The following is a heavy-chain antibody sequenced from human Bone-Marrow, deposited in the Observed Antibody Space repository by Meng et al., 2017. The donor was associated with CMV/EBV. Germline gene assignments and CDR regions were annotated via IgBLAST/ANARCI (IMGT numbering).Heavy chain of an antibody. J-gene: IGHJ5*02. Sequence: GESLKISCAASGFTVSLNDMTWVRQAPGKGPEWVAFIGNDRITKKYGDSVEGRFSISRDDSKDTLYLQMYSLRPEDTGVYYCAPDPSPRHGLGWFDPRGQGTLVTVSS. CDR2: IGNDRITK. V-gene: IGHV3-30*02. CDR1: GFTVSLND. CDR3: APDPSPRHGLGWFDP. D-gene: IGHD5-24*01.